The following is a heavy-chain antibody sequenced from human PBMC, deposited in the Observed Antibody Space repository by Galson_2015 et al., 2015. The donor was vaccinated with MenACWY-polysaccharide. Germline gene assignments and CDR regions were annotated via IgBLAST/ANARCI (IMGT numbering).Heavy chain of an antibody. J-gene: IGHJ4*02. CDR2: SGTGGGL. V-gene: IGHV3-23*01. D-gene: IGHD6-13*01. Sequence: SLRLSCAASGFSFSAYGMSWVRQAPGRGLEWVSGSGTGGGLYLADPVEGRFPGSRDNFQKPLDLQMNNPRAEDTAVYYCAKVGPRSSWTLGLDYWGQGTLVIVSS. CDR1: GFSFSAYG. CDR3: AKVGPRSSWTLGLDY.